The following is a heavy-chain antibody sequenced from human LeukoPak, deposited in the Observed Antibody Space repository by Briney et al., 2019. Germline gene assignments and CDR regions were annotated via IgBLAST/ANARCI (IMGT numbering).Heavy chain of an antibody. J-gene: IGHJ4*02. CDR2: ISSSGSTI. V-gene: IGHV3-48*04. Sequence: PGGSLRLSCAASGFTFSSYAMSWVRQAPGKGLEWVSYISSSGSTIYYADSVKGRFTISRDNAKNSLYLQMNSLRAEDTAVYYCARERHDYVWGSYRYTLGWPDYWGQGTLVTVSS. D-gene: IGHD3-16*02. CDR1: GFTFSSYA. CDR3: ARERHDYVWGSYRYTLGWPDY.